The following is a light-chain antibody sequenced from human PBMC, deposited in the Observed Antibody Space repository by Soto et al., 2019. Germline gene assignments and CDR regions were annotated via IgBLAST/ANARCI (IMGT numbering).Light chain of an antibody. V-gene: IGLV2-8*01. CDR3: SSFSGSNNYV. CDR2: EVS. Sequence: QSALTQPPSASGSPGQSVTISCTGTSSDVGDYNFVSWYQQHPGKAPKLMIYEVSERPSGVPDRFSGSKSGNTASLTVSGLQAEDEAGYYCSSFSGSNNYVFGTGTQLTVL. CDR1: SSDVGDYNF. J-gene: IGLJ1*01.